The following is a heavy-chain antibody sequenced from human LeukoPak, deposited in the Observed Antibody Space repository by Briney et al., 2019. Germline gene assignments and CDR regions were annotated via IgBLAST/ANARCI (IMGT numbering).Heavy chain of an antibody. D-gene: IGHD6-25*01. Sequence: PGGSLRLSCAASGFTFSSYGMHWVHQAPGKGLEWVAFIRYDGSNKYYADSVKGRFTISRDNSKNTLYLQMNSLRAEDTAVYYCAKDREQRATAIDYWGQGTLVTVSS. CDR2: IRYDGSNK. CDR1: GFTFSSYG. V-gene: IGHV3-30*02. J-gene: IGHJ4*02. CDR3: AKDREQRATAIDY.